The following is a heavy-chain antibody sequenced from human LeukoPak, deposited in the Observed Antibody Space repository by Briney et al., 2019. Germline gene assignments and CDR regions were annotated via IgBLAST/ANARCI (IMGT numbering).Heavy chain of an antibody. CDR1: GLTFSNYG. D-gene: IGHD3-22*01. V-gene: IGHV3-23*01. Sequence: GGSLRLSCAVSGLTFSNYGMSWVRQAPGKGLEWVAGISDSGGSTNYADSVKGRFTISRDSPKNTLYLQMTSLRAEDTAVYFCAKRGVVIRVILVGFHKEAYYFDSWGQGALVTVSS. J-gene: IGHJ4*02. CDR3: AKRGVVIRVILVGFHKEAYYFDS. CDR2: ISDSGGST.